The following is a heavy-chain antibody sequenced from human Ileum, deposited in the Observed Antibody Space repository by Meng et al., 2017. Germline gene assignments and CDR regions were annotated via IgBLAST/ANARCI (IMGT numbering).Heavy chain of an antibody. CDR2: INPNSGGT. J-gene: IGHJ5*02. CDR1: GYTFTGYY. D-gene: IGHD2-2*01. V-gene: IGHV1-2*02. Sequence: QGQLVQSGAEVKKPGASVKVSCKASGYTFTGYYMHWVRQAPGQGLEWMGWINPNSGGTNYAQKFQGRVTMTRDTSISTAYMELSSLRSEDTAVYYCAKLGYCSSSSCYPEDDWFDPWGQGTLVTVSS. CDR3: AKLGYCSSSSCYPEDDWFDP.